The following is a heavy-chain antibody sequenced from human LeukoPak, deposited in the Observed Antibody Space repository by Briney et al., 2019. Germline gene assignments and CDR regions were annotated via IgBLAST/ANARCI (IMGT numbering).Heavy chain of an antibody. J-gene: IGHJ4*02. V-gene: IGHV3-23*01. CDR3: AKDRAQQLVLDF. D-gene: IGHD6-13*01. Sequence: GGSLRLSCAASGFTFSHYSMSWVRQAPGKGLEWVSAIIGSGSSTYYADSVKGRFTISRDNSKNTLFLQMNSLRAEDTAVYYCAKDRAQQLVLDFWGQGTLVTVSS. CDR2: IIGSGSST. CDR1: GFTFSHYS.